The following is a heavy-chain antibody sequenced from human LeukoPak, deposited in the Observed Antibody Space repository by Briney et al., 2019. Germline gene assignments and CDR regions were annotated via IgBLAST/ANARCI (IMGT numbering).Heavy chain of an antibody. CDR3: ARGGHGYDSSGYYL. J-gene: IGHJ5*02. D-gene: IGHD3-22*01. V-gene: IGHV3-30*04. CDR1: GXTXXSYA. CDR2: ISYDGSNK. Sequence: LRPSXXXSGXTXXSYAMSWVRQAPGKGLEWVAVISYDGSNKYYADSVKGRFTISRDNSKNTLYLQMNSLRAEDTAVYYCARGGHGYDSSGYYLWGQGTLVTVSS.